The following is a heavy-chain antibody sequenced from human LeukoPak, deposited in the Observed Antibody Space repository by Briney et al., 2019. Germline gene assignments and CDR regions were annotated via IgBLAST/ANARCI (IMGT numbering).Heavy chain of an antibody. V-gene: IGHV1-58*02. CDR3: AADIVVVTATRVLDAFDI. D-gene: IGHD2-21*02. J-gene: IGHJ3*02. CDR2: IVVGSGNT. CDR1: GFTFTSSA. Sequence: SVKVSCKASGFTFTSSAMQWVRQARGQRLEWIGWIVVGSGNTNYTQKFQERVTITRDMSTSTAYMELSSLRSEDTAVYYCAADIVVVTATRVLDAFDIWGQGTMVTVSS.